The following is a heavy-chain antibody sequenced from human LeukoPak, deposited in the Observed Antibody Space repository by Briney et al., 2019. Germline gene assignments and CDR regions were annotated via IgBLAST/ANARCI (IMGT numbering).Heavy chain of an antibody. V-gene: IGHV3-30*04. CDR1: GFTFSRYA. D-gene: IGHD6-19*01. Sequence: GGSLRLPCAASGFTFSRYATRWVRQTPGKALEWMAFITDDGRHKYYADSVEGRFTISRDNYKNTLSLQMNSLRAEDTAVYYCAKGDGSFVVDFWGQGTLVTVSS. J-gene: IGHJ4*02. CDR3: AKGDGSFVVDF. CDR2: ITDDGRHK.